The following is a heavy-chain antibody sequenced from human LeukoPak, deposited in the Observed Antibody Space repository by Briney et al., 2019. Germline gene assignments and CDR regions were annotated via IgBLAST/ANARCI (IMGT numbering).Heavy chain of an antibody. CDR2: ISWNSGSI. J-gene: IGHJ4*02. CDR1: GFTFDDYA. Sequence: PGGSLRLSCAASGFTFDDYAMHWVRQAPGKGLEWVSGISWNSGSIGYADSVKGRFTISRDNAKNTVYLQMNSLRAEDTAVYYCARWYSSGWYSDYWGQGTLVTVSS. CDR3: ARWYSSGWYSDY. D-gene: IGHD6-19*01. V-gene: IGHV3-9*01.